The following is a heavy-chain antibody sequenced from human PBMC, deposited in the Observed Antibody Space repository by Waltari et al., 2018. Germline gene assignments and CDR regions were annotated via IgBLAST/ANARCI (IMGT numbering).Heavy chain of an antibody. CDR3: ARHAVDDPHFDY. V-gene: IGHV5-51*01. CDR2: IYPCDSDT. D-gene: IGHD1-1*01. Sequence: VQLVQSGAEVIPPGESLKTSCMGSGYSFTTYCIAWVRQIPGKGLEWMGIIYPCDSDTRYSPSFQGQVTSSADKSISTAYLQWSSLKASDTAMYYCARHAVDDPHFDYWGQGTLVTVSS. J-gene: IGHJ4*02. CDR1: GYSFTTYC.